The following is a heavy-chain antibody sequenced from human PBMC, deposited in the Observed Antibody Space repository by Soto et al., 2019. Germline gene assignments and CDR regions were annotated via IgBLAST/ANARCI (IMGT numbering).Heavy chain of an antibody. J-gene: IGHJ4*02. Sequence: ESGGGVVQPGRSLRLSCAASGFTFSSYGMHWVRQAPGKGLEWVAVIWYDGSNKYYADSVKGRFTISRDNSKNTLYLQMNSLRAEDTAVYYCARDYYSSGWYLHYWGQGTLVTVSS. CDR1: GFTFSSYG. V-gene: IGHV3-33*01. D-gene: IGHD6-19*01. CDR2: IWYDGSNK. CDR3: ARDYYSSGWYLHY.